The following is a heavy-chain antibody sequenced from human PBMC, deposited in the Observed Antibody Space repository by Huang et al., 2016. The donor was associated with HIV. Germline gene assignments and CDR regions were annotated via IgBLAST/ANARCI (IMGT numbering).Heavy chain of an antibody. Sequence: QVQLQESGPGLVKPSETLSLTCTVSGGSISSYYWSWIRQTAGKGMEWIGRIYTSASTNPIPSLNSRVTMAGDTSKNQFSLRLSSVTAADTAVYYCARGGELLWFGEPGGWFDPWGQGTLVTVSS. J-gene: IGHJ5*02. D-gene: IGHD3-10*01. V-gene: IGHV4-4*07. CDR2: IYTSAST. CDR1: GGSISSYY. CDR3: ARGGELLWFGEPGGWFDP.